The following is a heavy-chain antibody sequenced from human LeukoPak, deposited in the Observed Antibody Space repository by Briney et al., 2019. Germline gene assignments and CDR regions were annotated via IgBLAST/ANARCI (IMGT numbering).Heavy chain of an antibody. Sequence: SETLSLTCTVSGGSISSYYWSWIRQPPGKGLEWIGSIYYSGSTYYNPSLKSRVTISVDTSKNQFSLKLSSVTAADTAVYYCARQSVRDSYDFWSGYYNANWFDPWGQGTLVTVSS. J-gene: IGHJ5*02. V-gene: IGHV4-59*05. CDR2: IYYSGST. CDR3: ARQSVRDSYDFWSGYYNANWFDP. D-gene: IGHD3-3*01. CDR1: GGSISSYY.